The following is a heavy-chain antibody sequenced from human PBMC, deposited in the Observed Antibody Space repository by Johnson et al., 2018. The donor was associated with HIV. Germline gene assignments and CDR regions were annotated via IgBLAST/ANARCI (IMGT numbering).Heavy chain of an antibody. V-gene: IGHV3-30*04. CDR1: GFTFSNYA. Sequence: QVQLVESGGGVVQPGRSLRLSCAASGFTFSNYAMHWVRQAPGKGLEWVAIISYGGNEKYYADSVKGRFTISRDDSKNTLLLQMKSLRAEDTAVYFCARKSVINFDAFDIWGQGTLVIVSS. CDR2: ISYGGNEK. J-gene: IGHJ3*02. CDR3: ARKSVINFDAFDI. D-gene: IGHD4-23*01.